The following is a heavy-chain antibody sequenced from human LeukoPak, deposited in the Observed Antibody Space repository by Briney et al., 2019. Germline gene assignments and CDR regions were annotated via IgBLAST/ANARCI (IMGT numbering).Heavy chain of an antibody. J-gene: IGHJ6*03. CDR1: GGSFSGYY. Sequence: SETLSLTCAVYGGSFSGYYWSWIRQPPGKGLEWIGEINHSGSTNYNPSLKSRVTISVDTSKNQFSLKLSSVTAADTAVYYCARLSDIYYYMDVWGKGTTVTVSS. V-gene: IGHV4-34*01. CDR2: INHSGST. CDR3: ARLSDIYYYMDV. D-gene: IGHD5-12*01.